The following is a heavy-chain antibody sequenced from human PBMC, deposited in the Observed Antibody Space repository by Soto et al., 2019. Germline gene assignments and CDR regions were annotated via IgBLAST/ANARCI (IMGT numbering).Heavy chain of an antibody. CDR1: GFTFSDHY. Sequence: PGGSLRLSCAASGFTFSDHYMNWLRQAPGKGLEWLSYISGTSHDTNYADSVKGRFTISRDNSKNSLYLQMNSLRAEDTAVYYCAKDAGLLSPFDYWGQGTLVTVSS. D-gene: IGHD3-3*01. CDR2: ISGTSHDT. CDR3: AKDAGLLSPFDY. V-gene: IGHV3-11*05. J-gene: IGHJ4*02.